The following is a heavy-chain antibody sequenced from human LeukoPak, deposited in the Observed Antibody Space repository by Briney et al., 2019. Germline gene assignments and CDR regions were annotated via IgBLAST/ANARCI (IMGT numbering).Heavy chain of an antibody. CDR3: ASLVRGVIEWFDP. J-gene: IGHJ5*02. CDR1: GVSFSGYH. D-gene: IGHD3-10*01. CDR2: INHSGST. V-gene: IGHV4-34*01. Sequence: SETLSLTFAVYGVSFSGYHWSWIRQPPGKRLEWIGEINHSGSTKYNPSLKSRVTISVDTSKNQFSLKMSSVTAADTAVYYCASLVRGVIEWFDPWGQGTLVTVSS.